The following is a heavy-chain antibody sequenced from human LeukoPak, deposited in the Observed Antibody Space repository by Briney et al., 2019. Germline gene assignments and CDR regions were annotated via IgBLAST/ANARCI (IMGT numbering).Heavy chain of an antibody. CDR3: ARRAPYYDFWSGYFSPPTIGNWFDP. D-gene: IGHD3-3*01. V-gene: IGHV4-39*01. Sequence: SETLSLTCTVSGGSISSYYWSWIRQPPGKGLEWIGSIYYSGSTYYNPSLKSRVTISVDTSKNQFSLKLSSVTAADTAVYYCARRAPYYDFWSGYFSPPTIGNWFDPWGQGTLVTVSS. CDR2: IYYSGST. J-gene: IGHJ5*02. CDR1: GGSISSYY.